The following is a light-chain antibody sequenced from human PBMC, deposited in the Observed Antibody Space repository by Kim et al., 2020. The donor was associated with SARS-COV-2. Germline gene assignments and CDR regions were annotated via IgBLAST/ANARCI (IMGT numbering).Light chain of an antibody. CDR3: QQYGSSPRT. V-gene: IGKV3-20*01. CDR1: QSVSSNY. Sequence: PGERATLSCRASQSVSSNYLAWYQQKPSQAPRLLIYGASSRATGIPDRFSGSGSGTDFTLTISRLESEDFAVYFCQQYGSSPRTFGQGTKVDIK. CDR2: GAS. J-gene: IGKJ1*01.